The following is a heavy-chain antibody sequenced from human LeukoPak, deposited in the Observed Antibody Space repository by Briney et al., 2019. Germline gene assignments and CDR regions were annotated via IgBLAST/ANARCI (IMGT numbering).Heavy chain of an antibody. CDR1: GGSISSDNYY. CDR3: AKHYMGSSYNHGLDC. V-gene: IGHV4-39*01. Sequence: KPSETLSLTCTVSGGSISSDNYYWGWIRQPPGKGLEWIGRIYYSGSTYYNPSLKSRVTISVDTSKNQFSLKLSSVTAADTALYYCAKHYMGSSYNHGLDCWGQGTLVTVSS. J-gene: IGHJ4*02. D-gene: IGHD3-10*01. CDR2: IYYSGST.